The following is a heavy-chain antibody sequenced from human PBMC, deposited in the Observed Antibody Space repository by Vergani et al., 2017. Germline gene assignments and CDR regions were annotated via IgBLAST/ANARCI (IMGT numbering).Heavy chain of an antibody. Sequence: EVQLVESGGGLVQPGGSLRLSCAASGFTFSSYSMNWVRQAPGKGLEWFSYISSSSSTIYSADSVKGRFTISRDNAKNSLYLQMNSLRAEDTAVYYCARWTSIHSQFDYWGQGTLVTVSS. CDR3: ARWTSIHSQFDY. J-gene: IGHJ4*02. D-gene: IGHD3/OR15-3a*01. CDR1: GFTFSSYS. V-gene: IGHV3-48*04. CDR2: ISSSSSTI.